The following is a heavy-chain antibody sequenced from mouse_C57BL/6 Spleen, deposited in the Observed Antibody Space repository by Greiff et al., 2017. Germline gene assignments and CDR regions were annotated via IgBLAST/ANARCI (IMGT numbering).Heavy chain of an antibody. CDR3: TREGDYDFDY. V-gene: IGHV5-9-1*02. J-gene: IGHJ2*01. CDR1: GFTFSSYA. Sequence: EVQRVESGEGLVKPGGSLKLSCAASGFTFSSYAMSWVRQTPEKRLEWVAYISSGGDYIYYADTVKGRFTISRDNARNTLYLHMSSLKSEDTAMYYCTREGDYDFDYWGQGTTLTVSS. D-gene: IGHD2-4*01. CDR2: ISSGGDYI.